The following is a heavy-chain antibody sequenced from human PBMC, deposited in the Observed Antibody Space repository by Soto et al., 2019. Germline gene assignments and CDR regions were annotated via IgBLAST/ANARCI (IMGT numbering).Heavy chain of an antibody. J-gene: IGHJ4*02. CDR2: IYYSGST. Sequence: SETLSLTCTVSGGSISSGGYYWSWIRQHPGKGLEWIGYIYYSGSTYYNPSLKSRVTISVDTSKNQFSLKLSSVTAADTAVYYCARVNRDYGDYVFDYWGQGTQVTVSS. CDR1: GGSISSGGYY. CDR3: ARVNRDYGDYVFDY. D-gene: IGHD4-17*01. V-gene: IGHV4-31*03.